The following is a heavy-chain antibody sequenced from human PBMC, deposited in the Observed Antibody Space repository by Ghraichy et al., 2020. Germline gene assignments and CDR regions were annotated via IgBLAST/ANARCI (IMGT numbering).Heavy chain of an antibody. CDR2: IYPGDSDT. V-gene: IGHV5-51*01. J-gene: IGHJ1*01. CDR3: ATPDPYYYDSSGYPLGSEYVQH. CDR1: GYSFTSYW. Sequence: GESLNISCKGSGYSFTSYWIGWVRQMPGKGLEWMGIIYPGDSDTRYSPSFQGQVTISADKSISAAYLQWSSLKASDTAMYYCATPDPYYYDSSGYPLGSEYVQHWGQGTLVTVSS. D-gene: IGHD3-22*01.